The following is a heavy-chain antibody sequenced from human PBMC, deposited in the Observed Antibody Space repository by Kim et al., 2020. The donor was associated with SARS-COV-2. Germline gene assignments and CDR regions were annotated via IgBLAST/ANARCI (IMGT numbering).Heavy chain of an antibody. Sequence: PGDSDTRYSPAFQGQVTISADKSITTAYLQWSSLKASDTAMYYCARRDGHWFDPWGQGTLVTVSS. CDR3: ARRDGHWFDP. V-gene: IGHV5-51*01. CDR2: PGDSDT. J-gene: IGHJ5*02.